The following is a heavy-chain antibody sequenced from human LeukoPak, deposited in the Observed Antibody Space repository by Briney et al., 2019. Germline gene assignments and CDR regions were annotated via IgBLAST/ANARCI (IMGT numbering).Heavy chain of an antibody. J-gene: IGHJ6*02. D-gene: IGHD3-22*01. CDR2: INPNSGGT. CDR3: ARGDTMIVVVPQPLYYYYGMDV. CDR1: GYTFTGYY. Sequence: ASVNVSCKASGYTFTGYYMHWVRQAPGQGLEWMGWINPNSGGTNYAQKFQGRVTMTRDTSISTAYMELSRLRSDDTAVYYCARGDTMIVVVPQPLYYYYGMDVWGQGTTVTVSS. V-gene: IGHV1-2*02.